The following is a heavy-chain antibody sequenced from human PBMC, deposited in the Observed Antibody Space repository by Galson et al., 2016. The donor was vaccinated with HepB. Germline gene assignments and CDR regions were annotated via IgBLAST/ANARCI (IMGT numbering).Heavy chain of an antibody. J-gene: IGHJ5*02. CDR1: GGSISISSYY. CDR3: ARSGSYYFWFDP. V-gene: IGHV4-39*01. CDR2: IDHSGST. D-gene: IGHD1-26*01. Sequence: SETLSLTCTDSGGSISISSYYWGWIRQPPGKGLEWIGSIDHSGSTYYNPSLKSRVTISIDTSKNQFSLKVNSVTAADTAVYYCARSGSYYFWFDPWGQGTLVTVSS.